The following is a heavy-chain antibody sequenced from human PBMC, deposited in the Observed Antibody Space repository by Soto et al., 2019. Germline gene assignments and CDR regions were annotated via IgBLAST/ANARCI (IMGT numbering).Heavy chain of an antibody. Sequence: SETLSLTCSVSGGSVSIGSYYWSCIRQPPGKGLEWIGNINHSGRTNYSPSLKSRATISVDTSKKQFSLKLTSVTAADRAVYYCARGSVDTVDSSGFYEYWGQGTPVTVSS. CDR2: INHSGRT. V-gene: IGHV4-61*01. J-gene: IGHJ4*02. D-gene: IGHD3-22*01. CDR1: GGSVSIGSYY. CDR3: ARGSVDTVDSSGFYEY.